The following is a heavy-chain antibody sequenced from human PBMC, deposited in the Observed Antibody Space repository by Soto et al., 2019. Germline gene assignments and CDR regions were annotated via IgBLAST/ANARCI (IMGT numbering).Heavy chain of an antibody. D-gene: IGHD3-22*01. CDR1: GFTFSSYA. CDR2: ISGSGGST. V-gene: IGHV3-23*01. Sequence: PGGSLILSCAASGFTFSSYAMSWVRQAPGKGLEWVSAISGSGGSTYYADSVKGRFTISRDNSKNTLYLQMNSLRAEDTAVYHCAKDTGPYYYDSSGYLYWGQGTLVTVSS. CDR3: AKDTGPYYYDSSGYLY. J-gene: IGHJ4*02.